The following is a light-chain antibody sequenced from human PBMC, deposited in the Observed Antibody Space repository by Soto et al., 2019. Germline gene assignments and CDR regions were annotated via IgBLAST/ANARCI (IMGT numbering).Light chain of an antibody. CDR3: VSYAGSNKPA. J-gene: IGLJ2*01. CDR1: SSDVGGYNY. CDR2: DVN. V-gene: IGLV2-8*01. Sequence: QSALTQPPSASGSPGQSVAISCSGTSSDVGGYNYVSWYQQHPGKAPKLMIYDVNKRPSGVSDRFSGAKSGNTASLTVSGLQAEDEADNYCVSYAGSNKPAFGGGTKLTVL.